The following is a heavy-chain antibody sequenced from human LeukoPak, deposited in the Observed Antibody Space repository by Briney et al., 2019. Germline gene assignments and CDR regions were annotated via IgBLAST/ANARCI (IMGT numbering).Heavy chain of an antibody. Sequence: PGGALGLSSAPSGFTVCSNYMSGVRQAPGKGLEWVSVVYSGGSIYYADSVKDRFTISRDNHKNTLYLQMNSLRTDCTPVTHPGRDSIVVLIAAMRVFNYMYVWGNGTTVTVS. J-gene: IGHJ6*03. D-gene: IGHD2-2*01. CDR1: GFTVCSNY. V-gene: IGHV3-53*01. CDR2: VYSGGSI. CDR3: GRDSIVVLIAAMRVFNYMYV.